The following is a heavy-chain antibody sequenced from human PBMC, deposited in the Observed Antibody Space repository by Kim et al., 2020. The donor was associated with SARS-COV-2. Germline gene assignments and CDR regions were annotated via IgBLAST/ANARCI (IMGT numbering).Heavy chain of an antibody. CDR1: SASISSAF. D-gene: IGHD3-16*01. J-gene: IGHJ4*02. Sequence: SETLSLTCTVSSASISSAFWSWIRQPPGKALEWIGYIFYDGKTNYNPSLKSRVTVSVDKSKNQFSLKLSSVTAADTAVYYCVRGGGLYDSWGQGTLVTVSS. CDR3: VRGGGLYDS. V-gene: IGHV4-59*13. CDR2: IFYDGKT.